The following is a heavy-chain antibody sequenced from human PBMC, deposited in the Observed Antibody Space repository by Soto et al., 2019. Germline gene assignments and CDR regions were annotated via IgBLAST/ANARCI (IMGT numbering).Heavy chain of an antibody. CDR3: ATFPYNWNDYYYYGREV. Sequence: ASVKVSCKVSGYTLTELSMHWVRQAPGKGLEWMGGFDPEYGETIYAQKFQGRVTMTEDTSTDTAYMELSSLRSEDTAVYYCATFPYNWNDYYYYGREVWGKGTTVSVSS. V-gene: IGHV1-24*01. CDR2: FDPEYGET. CDR1: GYTLTELS. J-gene: IGHJ6*04. D-gene: IGHD1-1*01.